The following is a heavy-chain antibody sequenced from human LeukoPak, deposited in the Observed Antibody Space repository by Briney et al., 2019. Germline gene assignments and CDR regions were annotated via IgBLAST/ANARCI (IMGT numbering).Heavy chain of an antibody. CDR1: GGSISSYY. CDR2: IYYSGST. J-gene: IGHJ6*03. V-gene: IGHV4-59*12. D-gene: IGHD2-15*01. Sequence: PSETLSLTCTVSGGSISSYYWSWIRQPPGKGLEWIGYIYYSGSTNYNPALKSRLTISVDTSKNQFSLNLSSVTAADTAVHYCARVGCSGGSCYRLRYYMDVWGKGTTVTVSS. CDR3: ARVGCSGGSCYRLRYYMDV.